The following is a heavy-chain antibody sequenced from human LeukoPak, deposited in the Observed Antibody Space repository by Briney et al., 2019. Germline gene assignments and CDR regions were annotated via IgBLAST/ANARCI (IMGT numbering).Heavy chain of an antibody. CDR3: AKLIAVAATDDY. Sequence: GGSLRLSCAASGFTFSRQAMSWVRQAPGKGLEWVSTISSSDGSTNYADSVKGRFTISRDNSKNTLYLQMNSLRAEGTAVYYCAKLIAVAATDDYWGQGTLVTVSS. V-gene: IGHV3-23*01. D-gene: IGHD6-19*01. J-gene: IGHJ4*02. CDR2: ISSSDGST. CDR1: GFTFSRQA.